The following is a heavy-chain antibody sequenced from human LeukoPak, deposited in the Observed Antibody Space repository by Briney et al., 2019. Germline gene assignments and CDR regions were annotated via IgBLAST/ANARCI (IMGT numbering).Heavy chain of an antibody. D-gene: IGHD5-18*01. CDR1: GGSVSDYY. CDR2: IYYTGTT. V-gene: IGHV4-59*02. CDR3: AREGGYSYGDAPLHFDH. J-gene: IGHJ4*02. Sequence: SETLSLTCTVSGGSVSDYYWSWIRQSPGKGLEWIGYIYYTGTTSYNPSLKSRVTISVDTSKNQFSLKLSSVTAADTAVYYCAREGGYSYGDAPLHFDHWGQGTLVTVSS.